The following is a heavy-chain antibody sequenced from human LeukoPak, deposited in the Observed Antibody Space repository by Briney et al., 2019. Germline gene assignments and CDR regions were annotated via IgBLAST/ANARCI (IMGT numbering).Heavy chain of an antibody. Sequence: SGTLSLTCAVSGGSISSTTNWWSWVRQPPGKGLEWIGEIHQSGSTYYNPSLKSRVTISVDTSKNQFSLKLSSVTAADTAVYYCASGAYYYDSSGYYGPFDPWGQGTLVTVSS. CDR2: IHQSGST. D-gene: IGHD3-22*01. V-gene: IGHV4-4*02. J-gene: IGHJ5*02. CDR1: GGSISSTTNW. CDR3: ASGAYYYDSSGYYGPFDP.